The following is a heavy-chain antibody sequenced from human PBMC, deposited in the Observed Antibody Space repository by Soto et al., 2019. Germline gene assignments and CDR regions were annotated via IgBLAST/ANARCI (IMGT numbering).Heavy chain of an antibody. Sequence: QVQLQESGPGLVKPSGTLSLSCAVSGGSVSNNNWWSWVRQSPGNGLEWIGEIHHSGGTSCNPSLESRAALSVDKSKNELSLRLNYVTAADAAVYYCTKNSAYALDYWGLGILVTVSS. CDR3: TKNSAYALDY. CDR2: IHHSGGT. CDR1: GGSVSNNNW. J-gene: IGHJ4*02. D-gene: IGHD5-12*01. V-gene: IGHV4-4*02.